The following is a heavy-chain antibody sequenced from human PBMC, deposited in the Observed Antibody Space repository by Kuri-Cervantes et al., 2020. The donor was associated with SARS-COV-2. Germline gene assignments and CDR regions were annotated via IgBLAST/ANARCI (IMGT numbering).Heavy chain of an antibody. D-gene: IGHD3-3*01. CDR1: GGSFSGYY. CDR3: ARGIFGPFDP. V-gene: IGHV4-34*01. CDR2: IYHSGST. Sequence: SETLSLTCAVYGGSFSGYYWSWIRQPPGKGLEWIGEIYHSGSTNYNPSLKSRVTISVDKSKNQFSLKLSSVTAADTAVYYCARGIFGPFDPWGPGTLVTVSS. J-gene: IGHJ5*02.